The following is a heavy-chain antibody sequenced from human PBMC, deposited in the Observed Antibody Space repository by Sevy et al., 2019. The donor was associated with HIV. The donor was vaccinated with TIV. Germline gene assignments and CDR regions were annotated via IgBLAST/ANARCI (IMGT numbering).Heavy chain of an antibody. J-gene: IGHJ4*02. V-gene: IGHV1-24*01. CDR1: GYTLTELS. CDR2: FDPEDGET. D-gene: IGHD1-26*01. CDR3: ATSGRYSGSYGGAFDY. Sequence: ASVKVSCKVSGYTLTELSMHWVRQAPGKGLEWMGGFDPEDGETIYAQKSQGRVTMTEDTSTDTAYMELSSLRSEDTAVYYCATSGRYSGSYGGAFDYWGQGTLVTVSS.